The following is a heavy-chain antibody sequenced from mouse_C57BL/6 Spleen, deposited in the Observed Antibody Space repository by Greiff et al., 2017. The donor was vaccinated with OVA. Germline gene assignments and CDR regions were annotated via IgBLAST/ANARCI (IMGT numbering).Heavy chain of an antibody. D-gene: IGHD1-1*01. J-gene: IGHJ2*01. CDR2: ISGGGGNT. CDR1: GFTFSSYT. CDR3: ARQGYYGSNPFDY. Sequence: EVKLVESGGGLVKPGGSLKLSCAASGFTFSSYTMSWVRQTPEKRLEWVATISGGGGNTYYPDSVKGRFTLSRDNAKNTLYLQMSSLRSEDTALYYCARQGYYGSNPFDYWGQGTTLTVSS. V-gene: IGHV5-9*01.